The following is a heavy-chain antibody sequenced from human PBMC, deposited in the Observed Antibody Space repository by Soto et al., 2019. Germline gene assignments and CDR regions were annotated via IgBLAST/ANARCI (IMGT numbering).Heavy chain of an antibody. V-gene: IGHV1-46*01. CDR3: ANSVNSAMAFDY. J-gene: IGHJ4*02. CDR1: GYTFTHYY. Sequence: ASVKVSCKASGYTFTHYYIHWVRQAPGQGLEWMGIINPNGGVTTYAQKFRAGFTMTRDTSTSTVYMELSSLRSEDSAVYYCANSVNSAMAFDYWGQGTLVTVSS. CDR2: INPNGGVT. D-gene: IGHD5-18*01.